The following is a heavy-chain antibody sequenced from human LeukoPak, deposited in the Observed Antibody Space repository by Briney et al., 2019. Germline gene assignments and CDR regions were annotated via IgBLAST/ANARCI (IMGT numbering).Heavy chain of an antibody. V-gene: IGHV7-4-1*02. Sequence: ASVKVSCKASGYTFTSYAMNWVRQAPGQGLEWMGWINTNTGNPTYAQGFTGRFVFSLDTSVSTAYLQISSLKAEDTAVYYCARAPYYYGPGSYHFDDYWGQGTLVTVSS. J-gene: IGHJ4*02. CDR1: GYTFTSYA. CDR3: ARAPYYYGPGSYHFDDY. CDR2: INTNTGNP. D-gene: IGHD3-10*01.